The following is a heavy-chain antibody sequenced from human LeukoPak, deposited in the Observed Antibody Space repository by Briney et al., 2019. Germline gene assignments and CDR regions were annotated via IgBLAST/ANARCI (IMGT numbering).Heavy chain of an antibody. CDR3: ARDLKDRITGTTFDY. CDR1: GFTFSSYS. V-gene: IGHV3-21*01. J-gene: IGHJ4*02. CDR2: ISSSSSYI. D-gene: IGHD1-7*01. Sequence: GGSLRLSCAASGFTFSSYSMNWVRQAPRKGLEWVSSISSSSSYIYYADSVKGRFTISRDNAKNSLYLQMNSLRAEDTAVYYCARDLKDRITGTTFDYWGQGTLVTVSS.